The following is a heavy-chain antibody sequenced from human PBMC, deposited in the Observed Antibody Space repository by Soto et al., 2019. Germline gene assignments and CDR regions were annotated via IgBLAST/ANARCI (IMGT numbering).Heavy chain of an antibody. V-gene: IGHV1-69*01. Sequence: QGQLVQSGAEVKKPGSSVKVSCKASGGSFRTYAINWVRQAPGQGLEWMGGIIPMLAAPTYAQKFQGGLTINADESTTTVYMELSSLTSEDTAVYYCARVGPPSPSVIWFFDLWGRGTLVTVSS. D-gene: IGHD2-21*01. CDR2: IIPMLAAP. CDR1: GGSFRTYA. J-gene: IGHJ2*01. CDR3: ARVGPPSPSVIWFFDL.